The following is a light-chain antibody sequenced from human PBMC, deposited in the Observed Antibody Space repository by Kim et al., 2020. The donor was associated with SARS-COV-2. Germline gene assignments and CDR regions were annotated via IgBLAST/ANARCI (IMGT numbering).Light chain of an antibody. CDR2: YDS. V-gene: IGLV3-21*04. J-gene: IGLJ3*02. CDR3: QVWDSSSDHRV. CDR1: NIGSKS. Sequence: APGKTAMITCGGNNIGSKSVPWYQQKPGQAPVLVIYYDSDRPSGIPERFSGSNSGNTATLTISRVEAGDEADYYCQVWDSSSDHRVFGGGTQLT.